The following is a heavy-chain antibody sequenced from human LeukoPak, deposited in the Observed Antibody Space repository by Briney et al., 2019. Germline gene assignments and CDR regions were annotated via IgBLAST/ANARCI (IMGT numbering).Heavy chain of an antibody. J-gene: IGHJ6*02. V-gene: IGHV4-34*01. CDR2: INHSGST. Sequence: SETLSLTCAVYGGSFSGYYWSWIRQPPGKGLEWIGEINHSGSTNYNPSLKSRVTISVDTSKNQFSLKLSSVTAADTAVYYCARAVTMPSMAVWGQGTTVTVSS. CDR1: GGSFSGYY. D-gene: IGHD4/OR15-4a*01. CDR3: ARAVTMPSMAV.